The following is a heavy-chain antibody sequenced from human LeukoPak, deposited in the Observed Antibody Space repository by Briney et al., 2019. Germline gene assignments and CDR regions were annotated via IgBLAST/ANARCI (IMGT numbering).Heavy chain of an antibody. Sequence: PSETLSLTCTVSGGSISSYYWGWIRQPPGKGLEWIGSIYYSGSTYYNPSLKSRVTISVDTSKNQFSLKLSSVTAADTAVYYCARHRSGSSGWFDPWGQGTLVTVSS. CDR2: IYYSGST. CDR3: ARHRSGSSGWFDP. V-gene: IGHV4-39*01. D-gene: IGHD1-26*01. CDR1: GGSISSYY. J-gene: IGHJ5*02.